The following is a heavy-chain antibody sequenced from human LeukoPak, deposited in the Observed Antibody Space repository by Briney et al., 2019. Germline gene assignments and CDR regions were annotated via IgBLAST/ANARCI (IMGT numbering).Heavy chain of an antibody. D-gene: IGHD1-1*01. CDR2: ISGSGSNT. J-gene: IGHJ4*02. CDR3: AKLVGTVTTPTDY. Sequence: GGSLRLSCAASGFTFSSYAMTWVRQAPGKGLEWVSVISGSGSNTNYADSVKGRFTISRDNSKNTLSLQMNSLRAEDTAIYYCAKLVGTVTTPTDYWGQGTLVTVSS. V-gene: IGHV3-23*01. CDR1: GFTFSSYA.